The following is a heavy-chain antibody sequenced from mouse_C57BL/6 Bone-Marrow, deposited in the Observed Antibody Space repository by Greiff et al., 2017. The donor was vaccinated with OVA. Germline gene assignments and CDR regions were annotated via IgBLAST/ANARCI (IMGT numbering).Heavy chain of an antibody. D-gene: IGHD4-1*01. CDR2: IDPSDSYT. CDR3: ARELAWFAY. Sequence: QVQLQQPGAELVMPGASVKLSCKASGYTFTSYWMHWVKQRPGQGLEWIGEIDPSDSYTNYNQKFKGKSTLTVDKSSSPAYMQLSSLTSEDSAVYYCARELAWFAYWGQGTLVTVSA. J-gene: IGHJ3*01. V-gene: IGHV1-69*01. CDR1: GYTFTSYW.